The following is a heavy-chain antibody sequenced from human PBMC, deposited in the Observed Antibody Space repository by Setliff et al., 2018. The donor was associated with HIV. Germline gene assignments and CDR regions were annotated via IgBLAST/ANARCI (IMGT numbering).Heavy chain of an antibody. CDR3: ARDAAAPAAIEGAFDI. Sequence: ETLSLTCAVSGYSISSGYYWGWIRQPPGKGLEWVANMKYDGTEIYYVDSVKGRFTISRDNTKNSLYLQLNSLRAEDTAVYYCARDAAAPAAIEGAFDIWGQGTMVTVSS. J-gene: IGHJ3*02. D-gene: IGHD2-2*02. CDR2: MKYDGTEI. V-gene: IGHV3-7*01. CDR1: GYSISSGYY.